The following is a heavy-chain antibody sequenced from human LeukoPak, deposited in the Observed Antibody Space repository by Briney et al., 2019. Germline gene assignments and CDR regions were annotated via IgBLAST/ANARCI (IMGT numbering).Heavy chain of an antibody. D-gene: IGHD3-9*01. CDR1: GFTFNKYW. Sequence: PGGSLRLSCAASGFTFNKYWLTWVRQAPGKGLEYVSAISSNGGSTYYANSVKGRFTISRDNSKNTLYLQMGSLRAEDMAVYYCARVARGVLRYFYWLYPFDYWGQGTLVTVSS. J-gene: IGHJ4*02. V-gene: IGHV3-64*01. CDR2: ISSNGGST. CDR3: ARVARGVLRYFYWLYPFDY.